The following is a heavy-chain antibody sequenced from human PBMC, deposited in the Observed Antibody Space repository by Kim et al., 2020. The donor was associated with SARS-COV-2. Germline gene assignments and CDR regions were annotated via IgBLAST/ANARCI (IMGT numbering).Heavy chain of an antibody. CDR3: ARDRSQQQLSPDAFDI. V-gene: IGHV1-18*04. J-gene: IGHJ3*02. Sequence: ASVKVSCKASGYTFTSYGISWVRQAPGQGLEWMGWISAYNGNTNYAQKLQGRVTMTTDTSTSTAYMELRSLRSDDTAVYYCARDRSQQQLSPDAFDIWGQGTMVTVSS. CDR2: ISAYNGNT. D-gene: IGHD6-13*01. CDR1: GYTFTSYG.